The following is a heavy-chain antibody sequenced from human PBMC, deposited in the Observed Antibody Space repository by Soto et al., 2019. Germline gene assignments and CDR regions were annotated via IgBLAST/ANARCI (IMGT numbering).Heavy chain of an antibody. Sequence: GSLRLSCAASGVKFSNYAISWVRQAPGKGLEWVSGVGGSGDSTYYADSVKGRFTISRDNSKDTLHLQMNSLRAEDTAVYYCAKSPLGYCSGGSCYPPHYFDYWGQGTLVTVSS. J-gene: IGHJ4*02. CDR1: GVKFSNYA. CDR2: VGGSGDST. CDR3: AKSPLGYCSGGSCYPPHYFDY. D-gene: IGHD2-15*01. V-gene: IGHV3-23*01.